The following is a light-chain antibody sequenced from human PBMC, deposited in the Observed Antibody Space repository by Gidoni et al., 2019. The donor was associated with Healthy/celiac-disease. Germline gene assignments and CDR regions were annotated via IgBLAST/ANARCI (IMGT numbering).Light chain of an antibody. CDR3: QQYNNWPSWT. Sequence: EIVMTQSPATLSVSPGERATLSCRASQSVSSNLSWYQQKPGQAHRLLIYGASTRATGIPAMFSGSGSGTEFTLTISILQSEVFAVYYCQQYNNWPSWTFGQGTKVEIK. V-gene: IGKV3-15*01. CDR2: GAS. J-gene: IGKJ1*01. CDR1: QSVSSN.